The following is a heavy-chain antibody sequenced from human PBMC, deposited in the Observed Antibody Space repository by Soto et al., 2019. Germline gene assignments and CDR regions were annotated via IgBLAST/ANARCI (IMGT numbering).Heavy chain of an antibody. CDR3: ARSYGSGTYGSLDP. CDR2: IIPIFGTT. CDR1: GGTFSSYA. Sequence: QIQLVQSGAEVKQPGSSVKISCKASGGTFSSYAINWVRQAPGQGLEWMGGIIPIFGTTNYAQKCQGRVTVTADDSTTTAYMVLNSLRSEDTAMYYCARSYGSGTYGSLDPWGQGTLVTVSS. J-gene: IGHJ5*02. D-gene: IGHD3-10*01. V-gene: IGHV1-69*01.